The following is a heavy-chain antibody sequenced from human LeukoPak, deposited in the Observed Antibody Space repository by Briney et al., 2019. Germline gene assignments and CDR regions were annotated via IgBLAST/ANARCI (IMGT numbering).Heavy chain of an antibody. V-gene: IGHV1-69*04. CDR1: GGTFGSYA. D-gene: IGHD3-22*01. CDR2: IIPIFGIA. J-gene: IGHJ4*02. CDR3: AREGNYYDSSGYKEPIFDY. Sequence: SVKVSCKASGGTFGSYAISWVRQAPGQGLEWMGRIIPIFGIANYAQKFQGRVTITADKSTSTAYMELSSLRSEDTAVYYCAREGNYYDSSGYKEPIFDYWGRGTLVTVSS.